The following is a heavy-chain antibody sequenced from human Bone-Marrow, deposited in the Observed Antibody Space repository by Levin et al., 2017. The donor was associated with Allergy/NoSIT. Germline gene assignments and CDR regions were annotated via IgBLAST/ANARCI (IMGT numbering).Heavy chain of an antibody. V-gene: IGHV3-9*01. CDR1: GFTFAEYA. CDR3: VTGTLGLFSDAFTF. J-gene: IGHJ3*01. CDR2: ISWNSDTV. Sequence: PGGSLRLSCTASGFTFAEYAIHWVRQAPGRGLDYVSGISWNSDTVGYAESVKGRLTVSRDNARSLAYLHMDNLRLEDTAFYYCVTGTLGLFSDAFTFWGRGTQVTVSS. D-gene: IGHD3-10*01.